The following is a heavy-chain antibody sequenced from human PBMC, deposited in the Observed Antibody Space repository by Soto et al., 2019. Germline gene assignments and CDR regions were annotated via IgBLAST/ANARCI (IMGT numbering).Heavy chain of an antibody. J-gene: IGHJ5*02. Sequence: ASVKVSCKVSGYTLTELSMHWVRQAPGKGLEWMGGFDPEDGETIYAQKFQGRVTMTEDTSTDTAYMELSSLRSEDTAVYYCATWYCSSTSCYTNWFDPWGQGTLVTVSS. CDR3: ATWYCSSTSCYTNWFDP. V-gene: IGHV1-24*01. CDR1: GYTLTELS. CDR2: FDPEDGET. D-gene: IGHD2-2*02.